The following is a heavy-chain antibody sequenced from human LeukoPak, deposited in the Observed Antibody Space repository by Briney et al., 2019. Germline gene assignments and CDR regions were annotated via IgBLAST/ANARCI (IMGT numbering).Heavy chain of an antibody. Sequence: SETLSLTCTVSGGSISSSSYYWGWIRQPPGKGLEWIGSIYYSGSTYYNPSLKSRVTISVDTSKNQFSLKLSSVTAADTAVYYCARRGPRIEDAGTDLDYWGQGTLVTVSS. CDR3: ARRGPRIEDAGTDLDY. CDR2: IYYSGST. V-gene: IGHV4-39*01. J-gene: IGHJ4*02. D-gene: IGHD6-13*01. CDR1: GGSISSSSYY.